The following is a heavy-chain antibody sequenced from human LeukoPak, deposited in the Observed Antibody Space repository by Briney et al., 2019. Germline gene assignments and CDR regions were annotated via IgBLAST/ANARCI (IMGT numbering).Heavy chain of an antibody. Sequence: PGGSLRPSCAASGFTFSSYDMSWVRQAPGKGLEWVSGIRNYGGSTYYADSVKGRFTISRDNSKNTLYLQMNSLRAEDTAVYYCANPAPGVVYLYWGQGTLVTVSS. CDR3: ANPAPGVVYLY. V-gene: IGHV3-23*01. D-gene: IGHD2-8*02. J-gene: IGHJ4*02. CDR1: GFTFSSYD. CDR2: IRNYGGST.